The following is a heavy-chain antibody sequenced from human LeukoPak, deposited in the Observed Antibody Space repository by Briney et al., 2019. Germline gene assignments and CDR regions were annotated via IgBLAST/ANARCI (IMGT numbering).Heavy chain of an antibody. V-gene: IGHV4-59*01. Sequence: SETLSLTCTVSVGSISRYYWSCIREPPGKGVEWSGYIYYSGSTNYNPPPKSRVTISVDTSKNQFSLKLSSVTAADTAVYYCARAFGYYDSSGYYFTAFDIWGQGTMVTVSS. CDR2: IYYSGST. CDR3: ARAFGYYDSSGYYFTAFDI. J-gene: IGHJ3*02. D-gene: IGHD3-22*01. CDR1: VGSISRYY.